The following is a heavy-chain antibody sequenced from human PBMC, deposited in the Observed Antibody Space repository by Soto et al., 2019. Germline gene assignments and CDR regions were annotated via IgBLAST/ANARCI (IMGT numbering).Heavy chain of an antibody. Sequence: QVQLVQSGAEVKKPGSSVKVSCKASGGTFSSYAISWLRQAPGQGLEWMGGIIPIFGTANYAQKFQGRVTITADESTSTAYMELSSLRSEDTAVYYCARADGEGPHYYYYYGMDVWGQGTTVTVSS. D-gene: IGHD4-17*01. CDR2: IIPIFGTA. J-gene: IGHJ6*02. CDR1: GGTFSSYA. V-gene: IGHV1-69*01. CDR3: ARADGEGPHYYYYYGMDV.